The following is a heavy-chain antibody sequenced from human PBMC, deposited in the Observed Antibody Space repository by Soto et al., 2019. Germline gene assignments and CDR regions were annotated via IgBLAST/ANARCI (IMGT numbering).Heavy chain of an antibody. D-gene: IGHD3-22*01. CDR2: IHYSGNT. CDR1: GGSISSGGYY. J-gene: IGHJ4*02. Sequence: PSETLSLTCTVSGGSISSGGYYWSWIRQFPGKGLEWIGYIHYSGNTYYNPSLKSRVTISVDTSNSQFSLKLSSVIAADTAVYYCARMADYFDSSGYYQERGYWGQGTLVTVS. CDR3: ARMADYFDSSGYYQERGY. V-gene: IGHV4-31*03.